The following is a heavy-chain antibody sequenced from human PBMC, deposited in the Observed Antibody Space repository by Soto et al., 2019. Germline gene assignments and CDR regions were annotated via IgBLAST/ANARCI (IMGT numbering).Heavy chain of an antibody. V-gene: IGHV3-48*01. Sequence: TGGSLRLSCAASGFTFSTYTMNWVRQAPGRGLEWVSYISGSGTTIYYADSVKGRFTISRDNAKNSLYLRMNSLRAEDTAVYYCAREGNYYYMDVWGKGTTVTVSS. CDR3: AREGNYYYMDV. CDR1: GFTFSTYT. CDR2: ISGSGTTI. J-gene: IGHJ6*03.